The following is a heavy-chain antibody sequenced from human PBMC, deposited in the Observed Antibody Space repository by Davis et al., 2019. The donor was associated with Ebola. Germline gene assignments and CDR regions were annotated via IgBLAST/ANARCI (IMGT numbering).Heavy chain of an antibody. J-gene: IGHJ3*02. CDR1: GYTFTSYY. V-gene: IGHV1-18*04. CDR3: ARSIAIHGDAFDI. CDR2: ISAYNGNT. Sequence: ASVKVSCKASGYTFTSYYMHWVRQAPGQGLEWMGWISAYNGNTNYAQKFQGRVTMTTDTSTSKAYMELSRLRSDDTAVYYCARSIAIHGDAFDIWGQGTMVTVSS. D-gene: IGHD2-21*01.